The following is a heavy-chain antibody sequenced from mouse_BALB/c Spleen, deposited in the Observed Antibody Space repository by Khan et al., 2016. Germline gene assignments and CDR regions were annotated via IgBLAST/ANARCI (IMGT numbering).Heavy chain of an antibody. Sequence: QVQLKESGPELKKPGETVKISCKASGYTFTNYGMNWVKQAPGKGLKWMGWINTNTGEPTYAEEFKGRFAFSLETSASTAYLQINTLKNEDTATYFCALYGYYFDYWGQGTTLTVSS. CDR3: ALYGYYFDY. D-gene: IGHD1-2*01. CDR1: GYTFTNYG. V-gene: IGHV9-3*02. CDR2: INTNTGEP. J-gene: IGHJ2*01.